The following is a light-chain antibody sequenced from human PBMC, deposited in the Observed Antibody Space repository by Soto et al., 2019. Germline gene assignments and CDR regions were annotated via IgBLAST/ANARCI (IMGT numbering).Light chain of an antibody. CDR3: QQRANWPPLT. J-gene: IGKJ4*01. V-gene: IGKV3-11*01. CDR1: QSINSF. CDR2: NAS. Sequence: EILLTQSPATLSLSPGERATLSCRASQSINSFLAWYQQKPGQAPRLLIYNASNRATGIPARFRGSGSGTDFTLTISTLEPEDFAIYYCQQRANWPPLTFGGGTKVEI.